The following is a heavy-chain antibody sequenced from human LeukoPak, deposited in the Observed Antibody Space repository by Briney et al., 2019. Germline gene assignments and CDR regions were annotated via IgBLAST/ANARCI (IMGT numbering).Heavy chain of an antibody. D-gene: IGHD1-26*01. Sequence: SETLSLTCAVYGGSFSGYYWSWIRQPPGKGLEWIGEINHSGSTNYNPSLKSRVTMSVDTSKNQFSLKLSSVTAADTAVYYCARGLIVGAPDYWGQGTLSPSPQ. CDR3: ARGLIVGAPDY. V-gene: IGHV4-34*01. CDR2: INHSGST. CDR1: GGSFSGYY. J-gene: IGHJ4*02.